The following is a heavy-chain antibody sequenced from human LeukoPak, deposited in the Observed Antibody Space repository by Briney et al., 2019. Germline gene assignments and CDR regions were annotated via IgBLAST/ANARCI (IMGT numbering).Heavy chain of an antibody. J-gene: IGHJ4*02. CDR2: VYSSGST. CDR1: GASISGSY. CDR3: ANSYDSKIVPFDN. Sequence: SETLSLTCTVSGASISGSYWDWVRQPPGRGLEWIGYVYSSGSTDYNPSLKSRVAISVDASKNQFSLKLTSVTAADTAVYYCANSYDSKIVPFDNWGQGALVTVSS. D-gene: IGHD3-22*01. V-gene: IGHV4-4*09.